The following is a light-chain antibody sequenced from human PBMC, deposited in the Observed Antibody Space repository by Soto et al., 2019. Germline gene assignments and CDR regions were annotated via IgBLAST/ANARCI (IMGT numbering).Light chain of an antibody. CDR2: TAS. J-gene: IGKJ2*01. CDR3: QQGYNSPPYT. CDR1: QNISNH. V-gene: IGKV1-39*01. Sequence: DIQMTQSPSSLSASVGDRVTITCRATQNISNHLNWYQHKTGKAPNLLIYTASSLQRGVPSRFSGSGSGTDFPLTISNVQPEDFATYFCQQGYNSPPYTFGQGTKLESK.